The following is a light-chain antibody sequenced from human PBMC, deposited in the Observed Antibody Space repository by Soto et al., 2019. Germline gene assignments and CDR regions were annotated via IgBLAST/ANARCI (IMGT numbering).Light chain of an antibody. CDR1: QSVSSN. CDR2: GVY. CDR3: QQYDKWPIT. V-gene: IGKV3D-15*01. Sequence: EIVLTQSPGTLSLSPGERATLSCRASQSVSSNLAWYQQKPGQPPRLLLYGVYTRAPGTPARFSGSGSGTEFTLTISSLQSEDSAVYYCQQYDKWPITFGQGTRLEIK. J-gene: IGKJ5*01.